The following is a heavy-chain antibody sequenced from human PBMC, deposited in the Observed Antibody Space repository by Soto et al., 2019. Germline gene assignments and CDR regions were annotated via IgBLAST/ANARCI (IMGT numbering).Heavy chain of an antibody. CDR1: GFSFGDYA. J-gene: IGHJ6*02. CDR2: ISWKSASI. D-gene: IGHD2-8*02. CDR3: AKSTGGTANGLDV. V-gene: IGHV3-9*01. Sequence: EVQLVESGGDLVQPGRSLRLSCAASGFSFGDYAMHWVRQAPGKGLEWVSGISWKSASIGYADSVKGRFTISRDNAKKSLYRQMNNLRAEDTALYYCAKSTGGTANGLDVWGQGTEVTVSS.